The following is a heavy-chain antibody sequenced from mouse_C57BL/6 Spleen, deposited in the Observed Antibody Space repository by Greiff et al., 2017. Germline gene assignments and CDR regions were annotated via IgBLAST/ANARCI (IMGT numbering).Heavy chain of an antibody. V-gene: IGHV1-15*01. D-gene: IGHD2-1*01. CDR3: TRWYYGNYDYAMDY. Sequence: QVQLQQSGAELVRPGASVTLSCKASGYTFTDYEMHWVKQTPVHGLEWIGAIDPETGGTAYNQKFKGKAILTADKSSSTAYMELRSLTSEDSAVYYCTRWYYGNYDYAMDYWGQGTSVTVSS. CDR1: GYTFTDYE. J-gene: IGHJ4*01. CDR2: IDPETGGT.